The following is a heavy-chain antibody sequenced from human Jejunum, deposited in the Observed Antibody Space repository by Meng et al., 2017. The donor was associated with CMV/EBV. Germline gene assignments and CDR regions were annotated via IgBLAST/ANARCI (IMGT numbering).Heavy chain of an antibody. V-gene: IGHV4-4*07. J-gene: IGHJ4*02. CDR2: IITSGST. CDR3: AKGYGNSFEY. CDR1: GGSFTTYY. D-gene: IGHD3-16*01. Sequence: QVQLQESGPGVVKPSETLSLRCTVSGGSFTTYYWSWIRQRAGKGLEWIGRIITSGSTNYNPSLRSRVIMSVDTSKNQFFLKLRSVTAADTAVYFCAKGYGNSFEYWGQGSLVTVSS.